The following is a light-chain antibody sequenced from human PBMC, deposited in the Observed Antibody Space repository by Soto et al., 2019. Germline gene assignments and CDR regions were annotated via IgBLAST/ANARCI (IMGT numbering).Light chain of an antibody. CDR3: EAWVSTTRV. Sequence: QPVLTQSSSASASLGSSVKLTCTLSSGHRSYIIAWHQQQPGKAPRYLMKLEGSGSYNKGSGVPDRFSGSSSGADRYLAISNLQFEDEADYYCEAWVSTTRVFGGGTKLTVL. J-gene: IGLJ3*02. CDR1: SGHRSYI. V-gene: IGLV4-60*02. CDR2: LEGSGSY.